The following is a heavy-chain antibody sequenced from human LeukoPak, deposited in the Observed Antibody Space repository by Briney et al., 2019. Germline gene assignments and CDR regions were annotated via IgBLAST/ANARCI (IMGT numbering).Heavy chain of an antibody. CDR1: GGSISSSSYY. CDR2: IYYTGST. V-gene: IGHV4-39*01. Sequence: SETLSLTCTVSGGSISSSSYYWGWIRQPPGKGLEWIGSIYYTGSTYYNPSLKSRVTISVDTSKNQFSLKLSSVTAADTAVYYCSNRRLWLDGGAFDCWGQGTLVTVSS. CDR3: SNRRLWLDGGAFDC. D-gene: IGHD5-18*01. J-gene: IGHJ3*01.